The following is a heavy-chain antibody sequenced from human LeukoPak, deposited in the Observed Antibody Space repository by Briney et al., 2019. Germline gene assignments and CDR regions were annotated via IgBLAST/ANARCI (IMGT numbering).Heavy chain of an antibody. Sequence: ASVKVSCKASGGTFSSYAISWVRQAPGQGLEWMGGIIPIFGTAKYAQKFQGRVTITADESTSTAYMELSSLRSEDTAVYYCARPSPYCSSTSCYDGNWFDPWGQRTLVTVSS. CDR3: ARPSPYCSSTSCYDGNWFDP. J-gene: IGHJ5*02. CDR2: IIPIFGTA. D-gene: IGHD2-2*01. CDR1: GGTFSSYA. V-gene: IGHV1-69*13.